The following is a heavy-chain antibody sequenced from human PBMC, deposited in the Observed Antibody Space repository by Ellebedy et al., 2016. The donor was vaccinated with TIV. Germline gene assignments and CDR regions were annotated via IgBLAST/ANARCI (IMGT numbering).Heavy chain of an antibody. J-gene: IGHJ6*02. V-gene: IGHV3-33*01. CDR1: GFTFSSYG. Sequence: GESLKISXAASGFTFSSYGLHYVRQAPGKGLEWVAVIWYDGSNKYYADSVKGRFTISRDNSKNTLYLQMNSLRAEDTAVYYCAREPMVRGVIRRGYAMDVWGQGTTVTVSS. CDR2: IWYDGSNK. D-gene: IGHD3-10*01. CDR3: AREPMVRGVIRRGYAMDV.